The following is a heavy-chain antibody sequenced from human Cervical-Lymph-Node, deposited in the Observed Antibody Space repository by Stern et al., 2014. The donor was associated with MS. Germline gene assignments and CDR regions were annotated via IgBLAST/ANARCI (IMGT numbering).Heavy chain of an antibody. V-gene: IGHV1-69*01. J-gene: IGHJ4*02. Sequence: QVQLQQSGPELEKPSSSLTLSCTASGDTIPSYGIRWGRRPPPQGLEWMGRLFPFFGTPIYAQKFQGRVTMTADESTTTAYMDLTSLSVEDTAVYYCATSTYGLVHGGQGTLVTVSS. CDR2: LFPFFGTP. CDR1: GDTIPSYG. D-gene: IGHD3-10*01. CDR3: ATSTYGLVH.